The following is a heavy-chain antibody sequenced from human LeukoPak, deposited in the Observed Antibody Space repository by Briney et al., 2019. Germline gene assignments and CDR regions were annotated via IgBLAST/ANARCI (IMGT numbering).Heavy chain of an antibody. D-gene: IGHD6-6*01. CDR1: GFTFSSYW. J-gene: IGHJ3*02. Sequence: GGSLRLSCAASGFTFSSYWMHWVRQAPGKGLVWVSRINSDGSSTTYADSAKGRFTISRDNAKNTLYLQMNSLRAEDTAMYYCARESIYAFDIWGQGTMVTVSS. CDR2: INSDGSST. CDR3: ARESIYAFDI. V-gene: IGHV3-74*01.